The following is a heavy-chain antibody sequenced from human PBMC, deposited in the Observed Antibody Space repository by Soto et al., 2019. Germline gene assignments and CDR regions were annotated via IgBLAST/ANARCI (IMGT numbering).Heavy chain of an antibody. Sequence: GGSLRLSCAASGFTFSSYGMHWVRQAPGKGLEWVAVIWYDGSNKYYADSVKGRFTISRDNSKNTLFLQMNSLRAEDTAVYYCSRDRASYYYSSGWYNWFDPWGQGTLVTVSS. J-gene: IGHJ5*02. V-gene: IGHV3-33*01. D-gene: IGHD6-19*01. CDR3: SRDRASYYYSSGWYNWFDP. CDR2: IWYDGSNK. CDR1: GFTFSSYG.